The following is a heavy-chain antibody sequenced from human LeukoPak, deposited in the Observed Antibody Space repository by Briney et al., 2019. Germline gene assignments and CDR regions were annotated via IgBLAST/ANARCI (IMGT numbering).Heavy chain of an antibody. J-gene: IGHJ3*02. CDR3: ARQTGRGGAGSDAFDI. V-gene: IGHV5-51*01. CDR1: GYSFTSYW. Sequence: GESLKISCKGSGYSFTSYWIGWARQIPGKGLEWMGIIYPGDSDTRYSPSFQGQVTISADKSISTAYLQWSSLKASDTAMYYCARQTGRGGAGSDAFDIWGQGTMVTVSS. CDR2: IYPGDSDT. D-gene: IGHD3-10*01.